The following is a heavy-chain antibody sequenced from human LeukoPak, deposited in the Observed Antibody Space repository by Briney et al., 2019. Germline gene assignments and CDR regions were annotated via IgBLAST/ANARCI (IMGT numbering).Heavy chain of an antibody. J-gene: IGHJ4*02. CDR1: GYSFTDYW. V-gene: IGHV5-51*01. Sequence: GESLKISCQGSGYSFTDYWIGWVRQLPGKGLEWMGIYPGDSDTRYSPSFQGQVTISADNSISTAYLQWSSLKASDTAMYYCAIRYSGSYNDYWGQGTLVTVSS. CDR3: AIRYSGSYNDY. CDR2: YPGDSDT. D-gene: IGHD1-26*01.